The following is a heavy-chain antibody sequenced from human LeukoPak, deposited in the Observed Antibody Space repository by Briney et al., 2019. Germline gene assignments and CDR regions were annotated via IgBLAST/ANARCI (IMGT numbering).Heavy chain of an antibody. V-gene: IGHV2-5*02. J-gene: IGHJ4*02. D-gene: IGHD3-16*01. CDR2: IYWDDDY. CDR3: AQWTYGSSVFDY. Sequence: SGPTLVKATHPLTLMCTFSGFSLSNVGVRVGWIRQRPGKAPEWLALIYWDDDYRYSPSLNSRLTITRDTSKNQVVLRMTNMDPVDTATYYCAQWTYGSSVFDYCGQGTLVSVSS. CDR1: GFSLSNVGVR.